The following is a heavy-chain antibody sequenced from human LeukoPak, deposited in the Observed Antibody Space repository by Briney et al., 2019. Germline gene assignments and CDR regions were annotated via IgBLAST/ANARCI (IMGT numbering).Heavy chain of an antibody. Sequence: GGSLRLSCAASGFTFSSYWMHWVRQARGKGLVGVSRINSDGSSTSYADSVKGRFTISRDNAKNTLYLQMNSLRAEDTAVYYCARLLARGSGTIWGQGTLVTVSS. CDR1: GFTFSSYW. CDR3: ARLLARGSGTI. CDR2: INSDGSST. J-gene: IGHJ4*02. V-gene: IGHV3-74*01. D-gene: IGHD3-10*01.